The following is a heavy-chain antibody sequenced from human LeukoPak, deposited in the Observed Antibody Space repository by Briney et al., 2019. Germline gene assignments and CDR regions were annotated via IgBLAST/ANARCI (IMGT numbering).Heavy chain of an antibody. CDR3: ARGIGYCSSTSCNGKYDY. D-gene: IGHD2-2*01. CDR2: INHSGST. Sequence: TSETLSLTCAVYGGSFSGYYWSWIRQPPGKGLEWIGEINHSGSTNYNPSLKSRVAISVDTSKNQFSLKLSSVTAADTAVYYCARGIGYCSSTSCNGKYDYWGQGTLVTVSS. V-gene: IGHV4-34*01. CDR1: GGSFSGYY. J-gene: IGHJ4*02.